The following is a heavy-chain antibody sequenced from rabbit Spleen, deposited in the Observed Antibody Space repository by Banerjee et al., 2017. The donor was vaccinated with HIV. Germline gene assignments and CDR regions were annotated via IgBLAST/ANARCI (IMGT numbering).Heavy chain of an antibody. Sequence: QEQLEESGGDLVKPGASLTLTCTASGIDFSSYYYMCWVRQAPGKGLEWIAYIYPDYGSTNYASWVNGRFTISLDNAQNTVFLQMTSLTAADTATYFCARAIYVGFAGYEFNLWGPGTLVTVS. V-gene: IGHV1S43*01. CDR3: ARAIYVGFAGYEFNL. J-gene: IGHJ4*01. CDR1: GIDFSSYYY. D-gene: IGHD4-2*01. CDR2: IYPDYGST.